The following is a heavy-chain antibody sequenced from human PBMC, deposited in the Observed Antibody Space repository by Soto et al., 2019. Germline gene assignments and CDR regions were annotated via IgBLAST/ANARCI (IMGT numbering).Heavy chain of an antibody. J-gene: IGHJ6*03. CDR1: GFTFSSYS. D-gene: IGHD2-2*01. Sequence: EVQLVESGGGLVKPGGSLRLSCAASGFTFSSYSMNWVRQAPGKGLEWVSSISSSSSYIYYADSVKGRFTISRDNDKRSNYLQTNGLSVENTGVYYCVRDRCSSICCDFHNFSYCYYRKGWGNGARVSVTS. CDR3: VRDRCSSICCDFHNFSYCYYRKG. CDR2: ISSSSSYI. V-gene: IGHV3-21*01.